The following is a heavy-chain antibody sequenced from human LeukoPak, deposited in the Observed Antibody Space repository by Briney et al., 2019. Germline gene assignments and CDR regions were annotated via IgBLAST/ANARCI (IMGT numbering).Heavy chain of an antibody. D-gene: IGHD3-22*01. J-gene: IGHJ4*02. V-gene: IGHV3-23*01. CDR3: ARSSGYYYLYDY. CDR1: GFTFSSYG. CDR2: ISGSGGST. Sequence: PGGSLRLSCAASGFTFSSYGMSWVRQAPGKGLEWVSAISGSGGSTYYADSVKGRLTISRDNSKNTLYLQMNSLRAEDTAVYYCARSSGYYYLYDYWGQGTLVTVSS.